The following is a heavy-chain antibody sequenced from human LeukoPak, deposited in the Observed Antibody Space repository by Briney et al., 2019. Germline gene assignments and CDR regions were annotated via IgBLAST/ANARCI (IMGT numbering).Heavy chain of an antibody. CDR1: GFTFSSYS. V-gene: IGHV3-21*01. CDR2: ISSSSSYI. J-gene: IGHJ4*02. D-gene: IGHD1-1*01. Sequence: GGSLRLSCAASGFTFSSYSMNWVRQAPGKGLEWVSSISSSSSYIYYADSVKGRFTISRDNAKNSLYLQMNSLRAEDTAAYYCARDPDGTYIDYWGQGTLVTVSS. CDR3: ARDPDGTYIDY.